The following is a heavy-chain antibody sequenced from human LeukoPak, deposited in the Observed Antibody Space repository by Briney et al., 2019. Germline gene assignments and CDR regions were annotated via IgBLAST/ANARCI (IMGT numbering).Heavy chain of an antibody. J-gene: IGHJ4*02. V-gene: IGHV3-21*01. CDR1: GFTFSSYS. CDR2: ISSSSSYI. D-gene: IGHD6-6*01. Sequence: PGGSLRLSCAASGFTFSSYSMNWVRQAPGKGLEWVSSISSSSSYIYYADSVKGRFTISRDNAKNSLYLQMNSLRAEDTAVYYCARGKGWGYSSSSGFDYWGQGTLVTVSS. CDR3: ARGKGWGYSSSSGFDY.